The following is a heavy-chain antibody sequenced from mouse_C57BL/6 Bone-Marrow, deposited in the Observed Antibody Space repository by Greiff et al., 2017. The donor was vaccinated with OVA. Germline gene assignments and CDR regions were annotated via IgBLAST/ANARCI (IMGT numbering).Heavy chain of an antibody. CDR1: GYTFTSYW. D-gene: IGHD1-1*01. Sequence: VQLQQSGAELVKPGASVKISCKASGYTFTSYWMHWVKQRPIQGLEWIGNIDPSDSETHYNQKFKDKATLTVDKSSSTAYMQLSSLTSEDSAVYYCARQGYYYGSFDYWGQGTTLTVSS. CDR3: ARQGYYYGSFDY. CDR2: IDPSDSET. J-gene: IGHJ2*01. V-gene: IGHV1-52*01.